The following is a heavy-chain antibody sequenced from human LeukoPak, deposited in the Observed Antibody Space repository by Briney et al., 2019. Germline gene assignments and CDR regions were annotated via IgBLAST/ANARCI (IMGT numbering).Heavy chain of an antibody. V-gene: IGHV3-30*18. CDR3: AKALIFDH. CDR2: ISYDGSNQ. CDR1: GFTFSSYG. Sequence: GRSLRLSCAASGFTFSSYGMHWVRQAPGKGLEWVAVISYDGSNQYYADSVKGRFTISRDNSKNTLYLQMNSLRAEDTAVYYCAKALIFDHWGQGTLVTVSS. J-gene: IGHJ5*02.